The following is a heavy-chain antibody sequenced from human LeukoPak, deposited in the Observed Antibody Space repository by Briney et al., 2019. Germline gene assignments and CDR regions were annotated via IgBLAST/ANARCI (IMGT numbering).Heavy chain of an antibody. CDR3: AGGDCSSTTCYRAGQER. D-gene: IGHD2-2*01. V-gene: IGHV3-48*03. J-gene: IGHJ4*02. CDR1: GFTFGDYG. Sequence: GGSLRLSCTTSGFTFGDYGFNWVRQAPGKGLEWVSYISRSGTTIYYADSVKGRFTISRDNAKNSLFLQMNSLKVEDTAVYYCAGGDCSSTTCYRAGQERWGQGTLVTVSS. CDR2: ISRSGTTI.